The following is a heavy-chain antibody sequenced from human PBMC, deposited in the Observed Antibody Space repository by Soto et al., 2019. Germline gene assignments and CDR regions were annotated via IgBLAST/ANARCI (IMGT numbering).Heavy chain of an antibody. Sequence: PSETLSLTCTVAGGSISSISYYWGWTRQPPGKGLEWIGSIYYSGSTYYNPSLKSRVTISVGTSKNQFSLKLSSVTAADTAVYYCARSNSNSALFDYWGQGTLVTGSS. CDR1: GGSISSISYY. V-gene: IGHV4-39*01. J-gene: IGHJ4*02. CDR2: IYYSGST. D-gene: IGHD4-4*01. CDR3: ARSNSNSALFDY.